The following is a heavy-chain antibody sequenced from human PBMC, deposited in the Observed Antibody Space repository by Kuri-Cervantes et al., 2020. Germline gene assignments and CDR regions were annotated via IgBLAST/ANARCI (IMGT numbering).Heavy chain of an antibody. V-gene: IGHV3-48*03. CDR2: ISGSGSSI. CDR1: GFTFSSSE. J-gene: IGHJ4*02. Sequence: GESLKISCTASGFTFSSSEMNWVRQAPGRGLEWDSYISGSGSSIYYADSVRGRFTISRDNAKNSLYLQMNSLRAEDTAVYYCARDVTMLFDYWGQGTLVTVSS. CDR3: ARDVTMLFDY. D-gene: IGHD2-2*01.